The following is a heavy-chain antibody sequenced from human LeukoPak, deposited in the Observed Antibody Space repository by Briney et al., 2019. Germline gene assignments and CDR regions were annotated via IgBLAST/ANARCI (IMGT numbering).Heavy chain of an antibody. D-gene: IGHD3-10*01. CDR3: ARGLMVRGAYWFDP. V-gene: IGHV1-8*03. CDR1: GYTFTGYD. J-gene: IGHJ5*02. CDR2: MNPNSGNT. Sequence: GASVKVSCKASGYTFTGYDINWVRQATGQGLEWMGWMNPNSGNTGYAQKFQGRVTITRNTSISTAYMELSSLRSEDTAVYYCARGLMVRGAYWFDPWAREPWSPSPQ.